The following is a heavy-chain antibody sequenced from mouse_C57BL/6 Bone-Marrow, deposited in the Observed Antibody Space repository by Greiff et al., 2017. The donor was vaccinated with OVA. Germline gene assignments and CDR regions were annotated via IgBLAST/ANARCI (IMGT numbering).Heavy chain of an antibody. Sequence: QVQLQQPGAELVKPGASVKMSCKASGYTFTSYWITWVKQRPGQGLEWIGDIYPGSGSTNYNEKFKSKATLTVDTSSSTAYMQLSSLTSEDSAVYYCARRGGSSSYYAMDYWGQGTSVTVSS. D-gene: IGHD1-1*01. CDR2: IYPGSGST. V-gene: IGHV1-55*01. CDR1: GYTFTSYW. J-gene: IGHJ4*01. CDR3: ARRGGSSSYYAMDY.